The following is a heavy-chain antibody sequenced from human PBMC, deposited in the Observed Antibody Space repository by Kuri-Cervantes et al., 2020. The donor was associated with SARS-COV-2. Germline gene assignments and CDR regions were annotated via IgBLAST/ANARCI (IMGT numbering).Heavy chain of an antibody. J-gene: IGHJ5*02. Sequence: GGSLRLSCAASGFTFSSYGMHWVRQAPGKGLEWVAVISYDGSNKYYADSVKGRFTISRDNSKNTLYLQMNSLRAEDTAVYYCARPEGTYDFWSGRINWFDPWGQGTLVTVSS. CDR3: ARPEGTYDFWSGRINWFDP. V-gene: IGHV3-30*03. D-gene: IGHD3-3*01. CDR2: ISYDGSNK. CDR1: GFTFSSYG.